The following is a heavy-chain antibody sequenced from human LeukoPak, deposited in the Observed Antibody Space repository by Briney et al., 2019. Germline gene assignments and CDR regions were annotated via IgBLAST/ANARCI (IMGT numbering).Heavy chain of an antibody. CDR2: MNPNSGNT. Sequence: ASVKVSRKASVYTFTTYDINWVRQATGQGLEWMGWMNPNSGNTGYAQKFQGRVTMTRNTSISTAYMELSSLRSEDTAVYYCARGPNKSDGGNSGSAWFDPWGQGTLVTVSS. CDR3: ARGPNKSDGGNSGSAWFDP. CDR1: VYTFTTYD. V-gene: IGHV1-8*01. D-gene: IGHD4-23*01. J-gene: IGHJ5*02.